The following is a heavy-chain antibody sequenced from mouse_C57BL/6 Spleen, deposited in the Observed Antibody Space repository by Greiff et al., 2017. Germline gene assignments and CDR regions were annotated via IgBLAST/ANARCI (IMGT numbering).Heavy chain of an antibody. CDR2: IYPGDGDT. J-gene: IGHJ1*03. D-gene: IGHD1-1*01. CDR3: ARDLYGSSYYVGFDV. CDR1: GYAFSSSW. V-gene: IGHV1-82*01. Sequence: QVQLQQSGPELVKPGASVKISCKASGYAFSSSWMNWVKQRPGKGLEWIGRIYPGDGDTNYNGKFKGKATLTADKSSSTAYMQLSSLTSEDSAVYFCARDLYGSSYYVGFDVWGTGTTVTVSS.